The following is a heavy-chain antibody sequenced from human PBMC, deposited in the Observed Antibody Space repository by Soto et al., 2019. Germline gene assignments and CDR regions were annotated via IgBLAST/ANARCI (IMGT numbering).Heavy chain of an antibody. CDR3: ARQDEAINWFDP. CDR1: GYSFTSYR. V-gene: IGHV5-10-1*01. J-gene: IGHJ5*02. CDR2: IDPSDSYT. Sequence: GESLKISCKGSGYSFTSYRISWVRQMPGKGLEWMGRIDPSDSYTNYSPSFQGHVTISADKSISTAYLQWSSLKASDTAMYHCARQDEAINWFDPWGQGXLVTVSS.